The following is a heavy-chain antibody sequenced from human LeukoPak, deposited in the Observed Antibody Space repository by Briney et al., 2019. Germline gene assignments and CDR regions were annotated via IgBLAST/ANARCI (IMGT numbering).Heavy chain of an antibody. CDR2: ISSIGITI. CDR3: ARDTYYGSGRFDY. Sequence: PGGSLRLSCAASGFTFSSYEKNWVRHAPGKGLEWVSYISSIGITIYYADSVKGRFTISRDNAKNSLYLQMSSLRAEDTAVYYCARDTYYGSGRFDYWGQGTLVTVSS. CDR1: GFTFSSYE. V-gene: IGHV3-48*03. J-gene: IGHJ4*02. D-gene: IGHD3-10*01.